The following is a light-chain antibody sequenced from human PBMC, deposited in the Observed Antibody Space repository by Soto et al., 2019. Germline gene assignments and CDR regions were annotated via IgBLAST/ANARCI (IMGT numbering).Light chain of an antibody. CDR3: QHYNSYSIT. V-gene: IGKV1-5*03. CDR1: QTISSW. J-gene: IGKJ5*01. Sequence: DIHMTQSPSTVSVSVIDIVRITFLASQTISSWLAWYQQKPGKAPKLLIYKASTLKSGVPSRFSGSGSGTEFTLTISSLQPDDFATYYCQHYNSYSITFGQGTRLEIK. CDR2: KAS.